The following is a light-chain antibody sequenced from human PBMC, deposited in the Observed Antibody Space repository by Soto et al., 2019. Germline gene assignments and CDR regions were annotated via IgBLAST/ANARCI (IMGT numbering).Light chain of an antibody. CDR1: QSVSSD. Sequence: ETVMTQSPATLSVSPGERATLSCWASQSVSSDLAWYQQKPGQAPRLLIYDTSTRATGIPARFSGSGSGTEFTLTISSLQSEDFAVYYCQQYGSSGTFGQGTKVDIK. V-gene: IGKV3D-15*01. J-gene: IGKJ1*01. CDR3: QQYGSSGT. CDR2: DTS.